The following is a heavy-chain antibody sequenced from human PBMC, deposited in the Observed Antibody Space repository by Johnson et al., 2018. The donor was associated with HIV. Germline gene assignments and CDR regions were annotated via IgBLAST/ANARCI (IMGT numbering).Heavy chain of an antibody. CDR2: IYSGGST. CDR1: GFTFSSNY. CDR3: ARDLVSLEDAFDI. V-gene: IGHV3-66*01. Sequence: VQLVESGGGVVQPGKSLRLSCAASGFTFSSNYMSWVRQAPGKGLEWVSVIYSGGSTYYADSVKGRFTISRDNSKNTLYLQMNSLRAEDTAVYYCARDLVSLEDAFDIWGQGTMVTVSS. D-gene: IGHD3-16*02. J-gene: IGHJ3*02.